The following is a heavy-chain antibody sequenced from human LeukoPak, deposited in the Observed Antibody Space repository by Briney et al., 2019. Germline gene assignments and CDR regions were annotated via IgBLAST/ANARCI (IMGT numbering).Heavy chain of an antibody. D-gene: IGHD6-6*01. CDR1: GVTFGTYG. V-gene: IGHV3-30*01. Sequence: PGGSLRLSCAASGVTFGTYGMHWVRQAPGKGLEWVAVMSDDGTHKYYADSVKGRFTISRDNSKHTLYLQMNSLRAEDTAVYYCARNEAARRGSYYYNYMDVWGKGTTVTVS. CDR3: ARNEAARRGSYYYNYMDV. J-gene: IGHJ6*03. CDR2: MSDDGTHK.